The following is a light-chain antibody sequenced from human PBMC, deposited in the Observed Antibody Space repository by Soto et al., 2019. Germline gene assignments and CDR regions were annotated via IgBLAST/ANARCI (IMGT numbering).Light chain of an antibody. CDR2: DAT. J-gene: IGKJ1*01. V-gene: IGKV1-5*01. Sequence: IQMTQSPSTLSASVGDRVTITCRASHNIERWMAWYQQKRGRAPSLLIFDATTLPSGVPSLFSGGGSGTEFTITISVLPPDDFATYCCQQCAKSSTFGQGTTVEIK. CDR3: QQCAKSST. CDR1: HNIERW.